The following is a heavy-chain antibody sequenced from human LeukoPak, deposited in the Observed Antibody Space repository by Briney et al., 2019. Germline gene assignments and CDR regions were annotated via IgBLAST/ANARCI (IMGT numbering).Heavy chain of an antibody. D-gene: IGHD3-10*01. CDR2: INSDGSST. Sequence: PGGSLRLSCAASGFTFSSYWMHWVRQAPGKGLVWASRINSDGSSTSYADSVKGRFTISRDNAKNTLYLQMNSLRAEDTAVYYCASLYGSGSYSNYYYYYGMDVWGKGTTVTVSS. J-gene: IGHJ6*04. V-gene: IGHV3-74*01. CDR1: GFTFSSYW. CDR3: ASLYGSGSYSNYYYYYGMDV.